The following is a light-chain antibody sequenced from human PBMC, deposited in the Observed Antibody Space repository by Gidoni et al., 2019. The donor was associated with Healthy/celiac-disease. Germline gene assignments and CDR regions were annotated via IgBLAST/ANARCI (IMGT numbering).Light chain of an antibody. CDR2: AAS. V-gene: IGKV1-39*01. CDR1: QSISSY. Sequence: DIQMNQSPSSLSASVGDRVTITCRASQSISSYLTWYQQKPGKAPRLLIYAASSLQSGIPSRFSGSGSGTDFTLTISSLQPEDFAAYYCQQYYSTPYTFGQGTKLEIK. J-gene: IGKJ2*01. CDR3: QQYYSTPYT.